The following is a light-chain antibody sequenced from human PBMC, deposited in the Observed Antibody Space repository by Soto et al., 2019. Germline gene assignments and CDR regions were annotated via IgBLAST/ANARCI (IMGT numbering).Light chain of an antibody. Sequence: QSVLTQSPSASGTPGQRVTISCSGSSSNIGSNYVYWYQQFPGTAPKVLLYTNNQRPSGVPDRFSGSKSGTSASLAITGLQADDEADYYCAAWDDSLNAPYVFGTGTKVTVL. CDR1: SSNIGSNY. CDR3: AAWDDSLNAPYV. CDR2: TNN. V-gene: IGLV1-44*01. J-gene: IGLJ1*01.